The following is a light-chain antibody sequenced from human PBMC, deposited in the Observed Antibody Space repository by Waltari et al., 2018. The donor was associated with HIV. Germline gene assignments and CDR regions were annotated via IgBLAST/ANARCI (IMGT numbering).Light chain of an antibody. CDR2: EVT. Sequence: QSALTQPASVSGSPGQSITVSCTGTSSDVGTYDLVSWYQQHPGKAPKLMIYEVTKRPSGVSNRFSGSKSGNTASLTVSGLQPEDEADYYCLLYYGGAGVFGGGTKLTVL. CDR1: SSDVGTYDL. V-gene: IGLV2-23*02. J-gene: IGLJ2*01. CDR3: LLYYGGAGV.